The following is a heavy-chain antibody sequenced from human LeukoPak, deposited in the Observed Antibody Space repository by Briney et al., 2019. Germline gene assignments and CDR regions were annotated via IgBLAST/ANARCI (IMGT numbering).Heavy chain of an antibody. CDR3: ARGGSGSYYNRLDY. CDR1: GYTFTSYA. V-gene: IGHV1-3*01. Sequence: GASVTVSCKASGYTFTSYAMHWVRQAPGQRLEWMGWINAGNGNTKYSQKFQGGVNITRDTAASTAYMELSSLRSEDTAVYYCARGGSGSYYNRLDYWGQGTLVTVSS. CDR2: INAGNGNT. D-gene: IGHD3-10*01. J-gene: IGHJ4*02.